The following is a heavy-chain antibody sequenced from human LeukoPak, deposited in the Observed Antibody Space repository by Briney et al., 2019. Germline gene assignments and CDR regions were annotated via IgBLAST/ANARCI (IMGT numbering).Heavy chain of an antibody. V-gene: IGHV4-34*01. Sequence: SETLSLTCAVYGGSFSGYYWSWIRQPPGKGLEWIGEINHSGSTNYNPSLKSRVTISVDTSKNQFSLKLSSVTAADTAVYYCARGLSRGYCSSTSCYYYYGMDVWGQGTTVTVSS. CDR1: GGSFSGYY. CDR3: ARGLSRGYCSSTSCYYYYGMDV. J-gene: IGHJ6*02. CDR2: INHSGST. D-gene: IGHD2-2*01.